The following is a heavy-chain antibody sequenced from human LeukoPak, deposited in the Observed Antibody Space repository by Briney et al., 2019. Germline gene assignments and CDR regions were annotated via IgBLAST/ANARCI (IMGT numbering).Heavy chain of an antibody. CDR1: GFTFSSYS. D-gene: IGHD2-15*01. Sequence: GGSLRLSCAASGFTFSSYSMNWVRQAPGKGLEWVSSISSSRSYIYYADSVKGRFTISRDNAKNSLSLQMNSLRAEDTAVYYCASGYPPGAFDIWGQGTMVTVSS. CDR3: ASGYPPGAFDI. V-gene: IGHV3-21*01. CDR2: ISSSRSYI. J-gene: IGHJ3*02.